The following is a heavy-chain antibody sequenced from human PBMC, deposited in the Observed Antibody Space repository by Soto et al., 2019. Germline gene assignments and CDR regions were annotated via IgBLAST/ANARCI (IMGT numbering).Heavy chain of an antibody. V-gene: IGHV3-48*01. CDR3: ASIAVAGYYFDY. CDR1: GFTFSSYS. J-gene: IGHJ4*02. CDR2: ISSNSSTI. Sequence: EVQLVESGGGLVQPGGSLRLSCAASGFTFSSYSMNWVRQAPGKGLVWVSYISSNSSTIYYADFVKGRVTISRDNAKNSLYLQMNMLRAEDTAVYSCASIAVAGYYFDYWGQGTLVTVSS. D-gene: IGHD6-19*01.